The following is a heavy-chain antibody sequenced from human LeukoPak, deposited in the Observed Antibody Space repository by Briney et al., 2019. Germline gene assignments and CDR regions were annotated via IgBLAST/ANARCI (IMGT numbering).Heavy chain of an antibody. Sequence: GESLRLSCAASGFTFTTYMMNWVRQTPGKGLEWVSHISSDGGAIYYADSVKGRFTISRDNAQTSLYLQMNNLSAEDTAVYYCVTELAYWGQGAMVTVSS. V-gene: IGHV3-48*01. J-gene: IGHJ4*02. CDR1: GFTFTTYM. CDR3: VTELAY. CDR2: ISSDGGAI.